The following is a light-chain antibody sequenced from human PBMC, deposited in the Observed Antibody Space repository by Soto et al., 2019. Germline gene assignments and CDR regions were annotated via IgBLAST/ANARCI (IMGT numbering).Light chain of an antibody. Sequence: DIQMTQSPSTLSASVGDTVTNTCRASQSISDHLAWYQQNPGRAPKLLIYRASSLEGGVPSRFSGSGSGSEFTLTISSLQPDDFATYYCQQYHTYSWTFGQGTKVEIK. V-gene: IGKV1-5*03. CDR1: QSISDH. J-gene: IGKJ1*01. CDR2: RAS. CDR3: QQYHTYSWT.